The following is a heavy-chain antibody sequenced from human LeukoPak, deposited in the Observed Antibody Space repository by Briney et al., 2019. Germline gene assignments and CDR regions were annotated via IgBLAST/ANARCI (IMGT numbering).Heavy chain of an antibody. CDR3: ARHVVAVGFDY. CDR2: ITSTSSYV. J-gene: IGHJ4*02. CDR1: GFTFSTYN. D-gene: IGHD3-22*01. Sequence: GGSLRLSCEASGFTFSTYNMNWVRQAPGKRLEWVSSITSTSSYVFYADSVKGRFTISRDNTNNSLYLQMNSLRAEDTAVYYCARHVVAVGFDYWGQGTLVTVSS. V-gene: IGHV3-21*01.